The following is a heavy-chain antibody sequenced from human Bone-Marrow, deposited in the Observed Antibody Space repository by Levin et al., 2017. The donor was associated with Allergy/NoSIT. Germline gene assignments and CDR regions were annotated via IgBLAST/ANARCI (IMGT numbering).Heavy chain of an antibody. J-gene: IGHJ4*02. CDR3: ARQFDSGYDSAYYDY. Sequence: SGESLKISCKTSGYAFTGYNLYWVRQAPGQGLEWMGWINPDSGETHYTHDFYGRVTMTRDTSIRTAYMELNRLTPDDTAVYYCARQFDSGYDSAYYDYWGQGALVTVSS. CDR1: GYAFTGYN. D-gene: IGHD5-12*01. V-gene: IGHV1-2*02. CDR2: INPDSGET.